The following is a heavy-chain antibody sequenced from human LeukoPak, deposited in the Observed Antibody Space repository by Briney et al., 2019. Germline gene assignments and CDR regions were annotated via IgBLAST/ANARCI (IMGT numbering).Heavy chain of an antibody. D-gene: IGHD3-16*01. Sequence: PGGSLRLSCAASGFTFSSYEMNWVRQAPGKGLEWVSYISSSGSTIYYADSVKGRFTISRDNAKNSLYLQMNSLRAEDTAVYYCARDKPYVWYYYMGVWGKGTTVTISS. J-gene: IGHJ6*03. CDR1: GFTFSSYE. CDR3: ARDKPYVWYYYMGV. CDR2: ISSSGSTI. V-gene: IGHV3-48*03.